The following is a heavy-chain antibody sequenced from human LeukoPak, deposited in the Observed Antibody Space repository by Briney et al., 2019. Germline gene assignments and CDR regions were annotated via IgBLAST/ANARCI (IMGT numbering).Heavy chain of an antibody. D-gene: IGHD1-26*01. J-gene: IGHJ4*02. CDR2: INSDGRTI. CDR1: GFSFSSYW. Sequence: AGGSLRLSCAASGFSFSSYWMHWVRQAPGKGLVWVSRINSDGRTINYADSVKGRFTISRDNAKNTLSLQMNSLRAEDTAVYYCARVEVGGGYSKFDFLGQGTLVTVSS. CDR3: ARVEVGGGYSKFDF. V-gene: IGHV3-74*01.